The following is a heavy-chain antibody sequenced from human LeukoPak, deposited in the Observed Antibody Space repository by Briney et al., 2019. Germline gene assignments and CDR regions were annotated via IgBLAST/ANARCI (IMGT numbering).Heavy chain of an antibody. Sequence: SETPSLTCTVSGGSSSSSRYYWGWIRQPPGKGLEWIGSIYYSGSTYYNPSLKSRVTISVDTSKNQFSLKLSSVTAADTAVYYCARHPYQLLWLSWFDPWGQGTLVTVSS. CDR2: IYYSGST. D-gene: IGHD2-2*01. V-gene: IGHV4-39*01. J-gene: IGHJ5*02. CDR3: ARHPYQLLWLSWFDP. CDR1: GGSSSSSRYY.